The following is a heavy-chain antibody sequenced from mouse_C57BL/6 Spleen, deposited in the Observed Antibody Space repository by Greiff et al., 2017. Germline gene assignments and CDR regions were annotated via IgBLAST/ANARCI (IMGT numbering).Heavy chain of an antibody. CDR3: ARSSSASYYFDY. J-gene: IGHJ2*01. Sequence: QVQLQQPGAELVRPGSSVKLSCKASGYTFTSYWLHWVKQRPIQGLEWIGNIDPSDSETHYNQKFKDKATLTVDKSSSTAYMQLSSLTSEDSAVYYCARSSSASYYFDYWGQGTTLTVSS. CDR1: GYTFTSYW. D-gene: IGHD3-2*02. CDR2: IDPSDSET. V-gene: IGHV1-52*01.